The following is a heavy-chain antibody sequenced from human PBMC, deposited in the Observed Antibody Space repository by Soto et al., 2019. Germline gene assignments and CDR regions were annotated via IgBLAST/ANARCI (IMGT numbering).Heavy chain of an antibody. CDR3: VKGAWLDY. CDR1: GFTFSTFD. CDR2: IRGVAGST. J-gene: IGHJ4*02. V-gene: IGHV3-23*01. Sequence: EVLLLESGGGLVQPGGSLRLSCAASGFTFSTFDMTWVRQAPGKGLEWVSLIRGVAGSTHYPDSVKGRFTISKDTSNNVLYLEMNNLRADDTAVYFCVKGAWLDYWGQGNMVTVSS.